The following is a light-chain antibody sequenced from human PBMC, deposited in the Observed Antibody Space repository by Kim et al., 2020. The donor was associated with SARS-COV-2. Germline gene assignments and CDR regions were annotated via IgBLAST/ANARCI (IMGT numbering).Light chain of an antibody. Sequence: RATINCKSSQTILYKSNNENYLAWYQQKPGQPPKLLIYWASTRESGVPDRFRCSGSGTDFTLTISSLQAEDVAVYYCQQYYDAPYTFGQGTKLEI. CDR2: WAS. V-gene: IGKV4-1*01. J-gene: IGKJ2*01. CDR3: QQYYDAPYT. CDR1: QTILYKSNNENY.